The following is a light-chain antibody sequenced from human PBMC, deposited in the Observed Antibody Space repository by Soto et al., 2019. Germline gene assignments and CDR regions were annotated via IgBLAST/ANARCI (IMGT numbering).Light chain of an antibody. Sequence: EIVLTQSPATLSVSPGERATLSCRASQSISSNLVWYQQKPGKAPRLVIYGASIRSTGIPARFSGSGSGTEFTLTISSLQSEDFALYSCQQYNDWPPWTFGQGTKVEIK. CDR3: QQYNDWPPWT. CDR1: QSISSN. V-gene: IGKV3D-15*01. CDR2: GAS. J-gene: IGKJ1*01.